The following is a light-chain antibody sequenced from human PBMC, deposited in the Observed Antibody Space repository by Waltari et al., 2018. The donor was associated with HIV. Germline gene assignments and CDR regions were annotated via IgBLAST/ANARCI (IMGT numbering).Light chain of an antibody. V-gene: IGLV1-47*01. J-gene: IGLJ1*01. CDR1: SSNIGSKY. CDR2: RNN. Sequence: QSVLTQPPSASGTPGQRVTISCSGSSSNIGSKYVYWYQKLPGSAPKLLIYRNNQRPSGVPDRFSGSKSGTSASLAISGLRSEDEADYYCQSADSTGSYPDVFGTGTKVTVL. CDR3: QSADSTGSYPDV.